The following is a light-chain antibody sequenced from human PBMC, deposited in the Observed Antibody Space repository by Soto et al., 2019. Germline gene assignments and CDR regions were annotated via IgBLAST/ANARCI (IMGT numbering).Light chain of an antibody. CDR3: SSYAGSNNFV. Sequence: QSALTQPPSASGSPGQSVTISCTGTSSEVGGYKYVSWYQQHPGKAPKPMIYEVSKRPSGVPDRFSGSKSGNTASLTVSGLQAEDEADYYCSSYAGSNNFVFGTGTKVTVL. V-gene: IGLV2-8*01. CDR2: EVS. J-gene: IGLJ1*01. CDR1: SSEVGGYKY.